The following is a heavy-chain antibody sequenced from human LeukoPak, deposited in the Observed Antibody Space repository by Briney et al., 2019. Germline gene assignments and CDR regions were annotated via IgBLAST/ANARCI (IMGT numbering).Heavy chain of an antibody. D-gene: IGHD6-6*01. CDR3: AKDWHSSSPNWFDP. CDR1: GFSFSSYA. V-gene: IGHV3-64*04. Sequence: GGSLRLSCSASGFSFSSYAMHWVRQAPGKGLEHISLINNVGDRAYYADSVKGRFTISRDNSKNTLYLQMNSLRAEDTAVYYCAKDWHSSSPNWFDPWGQGTLVTVSS. CDR2: INNVGDRA. J-gene: IGHJ5*02.